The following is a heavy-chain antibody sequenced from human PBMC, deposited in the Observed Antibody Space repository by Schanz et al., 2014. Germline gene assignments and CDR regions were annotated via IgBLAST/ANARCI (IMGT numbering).Heavy chain of an antibody. CDR1: GSTFSDYY. CDR3: AREQIMAAAGLVDY. CDR2: ISGTTTYT. D-gene: IGHD6-13*01. J-gene: IGHJ4*01. V-gene: IGHV3-11*05. Sequence: VQLLESGGGLVQPGGSLRLSCAASGSTFSDYYMSWIRQAPGKGLEWVSYISGTTTYTNYADSVKGRFTISRDNAKNSLYLQMNSLRAEDTAVYYCAREQIMAAAGLVDYWRHGTLVTVSS.